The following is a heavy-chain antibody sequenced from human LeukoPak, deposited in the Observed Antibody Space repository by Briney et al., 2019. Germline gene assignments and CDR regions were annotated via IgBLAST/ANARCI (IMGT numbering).Heavy chain of an antibody. CDR1: GGSISSSSYY. V-gene: IGHV4-39*07. D-gene: IGHD6-13*01. CDR3: ARSPSSWTFDY. CDR2: IYYSGST. J-gene: IGHJ4*02. Sequence: PSETLSLTCTVSGGSISSSSYYWGWIRQPPGKGLEWIGSIYYSGSTYYNPSLKSRVTISVDTSKNQFSLKLSSVTAADTAVYYCARSPSSWTFDYWGQGTLVTVSS.